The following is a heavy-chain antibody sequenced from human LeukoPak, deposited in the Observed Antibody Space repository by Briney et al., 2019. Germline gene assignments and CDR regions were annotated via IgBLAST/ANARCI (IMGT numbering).Heavy chain of an antibody. J-gene: IGHJ4*02. CDR2: INHSGST. V-gene: IGHV4-34*01. CDR1: GGSFSGYY. D-gene: IGHD3-22*01. CDR3: ASESPGYYDSSGYGPIDY. Sequence: PSETLSLTCAVYGGSFSGYYWSWIRQPPGKGLEWIGEINHSGSTNYNPSLKSRVTISVDTSKNQFSLKLSSVTAADTAVYYCASESPGYYDSSGYGPIDYWGQGTLVTVSS.